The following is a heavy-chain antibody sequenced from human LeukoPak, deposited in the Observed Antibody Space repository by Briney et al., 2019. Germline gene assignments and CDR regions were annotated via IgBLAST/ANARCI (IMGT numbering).Heavy chain of an antibody. Sequence: PSETPSLTCTVSGGSISSHYWSWIRQPPGKGLEWIGYIYYSGSTNYNPSLKSRVTISVDTSKNQFSLKLSSVTTADTAVYYCASSAAVGGSSSYYYYFYMDVWGKGTTVTVSS. D-gene: IGHD1-26*01. J-gene: IGHJ6*03. V-gene: IGHV4-59*11. CDR1: GGSISSHY. CDR3: ASSAAVGGSSSYYYYFYMDV. CDR2: IYYSGST.